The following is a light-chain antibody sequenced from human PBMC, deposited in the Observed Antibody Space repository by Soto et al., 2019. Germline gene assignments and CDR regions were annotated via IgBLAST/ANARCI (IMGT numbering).Light chain of an antibody. CDR3: QSYDISLSGWV. Sequence: QSVLTQPPSVSGAPGQRVTISCTGSRSNIGAGYDVHWYRQLPGTAPKLLIYGNTNRPSGVPDRFSGSKSGTSASLAITGLQAEDEADYYCQSYDISLSGWVFGGGTKLTVL. CDR1: RSNIGAGYD. V-gene: IGLV1-40*01. J-gene: IGLJ3*02. CDR2: GNT.